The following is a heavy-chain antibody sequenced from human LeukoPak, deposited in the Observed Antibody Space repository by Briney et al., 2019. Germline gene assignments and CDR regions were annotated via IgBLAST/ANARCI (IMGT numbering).Heavy chain of an antibody. CDR2: XXXXSGGT. J-gene: IGHJ4*02. D-gene: IGHD3-22*01. CDR1: GYTFTGYY. CDR3: AKAVKVDDTSGYYGVFDY. V-gene: IGHV1-2*02. Sequence: ASVKVSCKASGYTFTGYYMHWVRQAPGQGLEXXXXXXXXSGGTHYAQTFQGRVTMTRDTSITTAHMELSSLRSDDTAVYYCAKAVKVDDTSGYYGVFDYWGQGTLVTVSS.